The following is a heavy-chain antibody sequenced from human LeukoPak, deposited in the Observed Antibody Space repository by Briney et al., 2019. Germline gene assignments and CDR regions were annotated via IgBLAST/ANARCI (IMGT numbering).Heavy chain of an antibody. CDR1: GGSIGTYY. CDR2: IDYSGST. J-gene: IGHJ3*02. Sequence: PSETLSLTCTVSGGSIGTYYWTWIRQPPGKGLERVGYIDYSGSTNYNPSLKSRVTISLDTSKKQLSLKLSSVTAADTAVYYCVRVRRSSNRPDASDIWGQGTMVTVSS. D-gene: IGHD6-13*01. V-gene: IGHV4-59*01. CDR3: VRVRRSSNRPDASDI.